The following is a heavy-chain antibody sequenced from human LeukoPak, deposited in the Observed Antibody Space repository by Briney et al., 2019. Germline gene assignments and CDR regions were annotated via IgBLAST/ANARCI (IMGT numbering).Heavy chain of an antibody. CDR3: ARHPYYYGSGSYLWSTWFDP. D-gene: IGHD3-10*01. Sequence: SETLSLTCAVYGGSFSGYYWSWIRQPPGKGLEWIGEINHSGSTNYNPSLKSRVTISVDTSKNQFSLKLSSVTAADTAVYYCARHPYYYGSGSYLWSTWFDPWGQGTLVTVSS. J-gene: IGHJ5*02. CDR2: INHSGST. CDR1: GGSFSGYY. V-gene: IGHV4-34*01.